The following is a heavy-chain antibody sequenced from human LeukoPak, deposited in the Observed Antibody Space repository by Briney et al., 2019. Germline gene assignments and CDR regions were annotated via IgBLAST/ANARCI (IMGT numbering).Heavy chain of an antibody. CDR1: GGSISSGDYY. CDR2: IYYSGST. Sequence: SETLSLTCTVSGGSISSGDYYWSWIRQPPGKGLEWIGYIYYSGSTYYNPSLKSRVTISVDTSKNQFSLKLSSVTAADTAVYYCARDWRYDFWSGYYVSPDYYGMDVWGQGTTVTVSS. CDR3: ARDWRYDFWSGYYVSPDYYGMDV. J-gene: IGHJ6*02. V-gene: IGHV4-30-4*01. D-gene: IGHD3-3*01.